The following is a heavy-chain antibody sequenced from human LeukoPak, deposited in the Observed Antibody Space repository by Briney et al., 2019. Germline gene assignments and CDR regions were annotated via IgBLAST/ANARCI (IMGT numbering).Heavy chain of an antibody. CDR3: ARSGGYMTTVAKWNAFDI. CDR1: GFTFSNNW. V-gene: IGHV3-7*01. D-gene: IGHD4-23*01. CDR2: IKKDGSEK. Sequence: PGGSLRLSCAASGFTFSNNWMSWVRQAPGKGLECVANIKKDGSEKYYINSVKGRFTISRDNAKNSLYLQMDSLRAEDTALYYCARSGGYMTTVAKWNAFDIWGQGTMVTVSS. J-gene: IGHJ3*02.